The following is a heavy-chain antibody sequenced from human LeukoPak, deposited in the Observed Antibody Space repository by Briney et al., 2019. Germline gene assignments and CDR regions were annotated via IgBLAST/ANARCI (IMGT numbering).Heavy chain of an antibody. Sequence: SGGSLRLSCAASGFTFSRYSMNWVRQAPGKGLEWVSYISSSSSTVYYADSVEGRVTISRDNSRNTLYLQMNSLRADDTAVYYCAKIPHPSYYFDYWGQGALVTVSS. CDR2: ISSSSSTV. V-gene: IGHV3-48*01. CDR1: GFTFSRYS. J-gene: IGHJ4*02. CDR3: AKIPHPSYYFDY.